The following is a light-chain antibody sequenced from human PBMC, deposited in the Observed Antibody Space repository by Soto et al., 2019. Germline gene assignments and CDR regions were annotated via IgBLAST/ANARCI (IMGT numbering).Light chain of an antibody. CDR2: GSS. CDR1: QSLNSFY. CDR3: QQYDISPRT. Sequence: ERVFTQSPGTLSLSPGERATLSCRASQSLNSFYLAWYQQKPGQAPRLLIYGSSNRATGIPDRFSGSGSGTDFTLTISRLDPEDFAVYYCQQYDISPRTFGQGTKVDIK. J-gene: IGKJ1*01. V-gene: IGKV3-20*01.